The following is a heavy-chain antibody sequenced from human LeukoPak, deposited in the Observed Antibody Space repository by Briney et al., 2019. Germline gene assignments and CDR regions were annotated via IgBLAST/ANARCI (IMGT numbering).Heavy chain of an antibody. CDR3: ARLGYSSGWYIDY. D-gene: IGHD6-19*01. V-gene: IGHV4-59*08. J-gene: IGHJ4*02. Sequence: PSENLSLTCTVSGGSISSYYWSWIRQPPGKGLEWIGYIYYSGSTNYNPSLKSRVTISVDTSKNQFSLKLSSVTAADTAVYYCARLGYSSGWYIDYWGQGTLVTVSS. CDR2: IYYSGST. CDR1: GGSISSYY.